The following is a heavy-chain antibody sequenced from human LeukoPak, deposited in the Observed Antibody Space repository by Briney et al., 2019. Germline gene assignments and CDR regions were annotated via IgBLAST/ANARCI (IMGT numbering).Heavy chain of an antibody. V-gene: IGHV1-2*02. D-gene: IGHD2/OR15-2a*01. CDR2: INPNSGGT. CDR1: GYTFTGYY. J-gene: IGHJ4*02. CDR3: ARGWFSMVSGPFDY. Sequence: ASVKVSCKASGYTFTGYYMHWVRQAPGQGLEWMEWINPNSGGTNYAQKFQGRVTMTRDTSISTAYMELSRLRSDDTAVYYCARGWFSMVSGPFDYWGQGTLVTVSS.